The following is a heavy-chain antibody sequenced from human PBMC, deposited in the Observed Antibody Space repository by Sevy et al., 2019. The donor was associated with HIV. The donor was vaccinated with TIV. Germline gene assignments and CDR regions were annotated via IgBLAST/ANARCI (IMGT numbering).Heavy chain of an antibody. D-gene: IGHD3-22*01. Sequence: ASVKVSCKISGYRLSELSMHWVRQAPGKGLEWMGRFDPEDGEIIYAQKFQGRVTVTEDTSTDTAYMELSRLRSEDTAVYYGATGREYYDENSGYFDYWGPGTLVTVSS. J-gene: IGHJ4*02. CDR1: GYRLSELS. CDR2: FDPEDGEI. V-gene: IGHV1-24*01. CDR3: ATGREYYDENSGYFDY.